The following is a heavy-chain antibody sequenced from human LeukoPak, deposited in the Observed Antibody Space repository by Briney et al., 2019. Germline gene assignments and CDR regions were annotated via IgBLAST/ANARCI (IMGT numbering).Heavy chain of an antibody. J-gene: IGHJ4*02. Sequence: GGSLRLSCAASGFTFSSYAMSWVRQAPGKGLEWVSAISGSGGSTYYADSVKGRFTISRDNSKNTLYLQMNSLRAEDTAVYYCAKGIDCSSTSCYAFDYWGQGTLVTVSS. D-gene: IGHD2-2*01. CDR1: GFTFSSYA. V-gene: IGHV3-23*01. CDR3: AKGIDCSSTSCYAFDY. CDR2: ISGSGGST.